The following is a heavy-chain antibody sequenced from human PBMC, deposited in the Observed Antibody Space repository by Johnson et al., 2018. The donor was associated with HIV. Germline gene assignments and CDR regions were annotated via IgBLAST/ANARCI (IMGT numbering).Heavy chain of an antibody. CDR2: ISYDGSNK. Sequence: QVQLVESGGGVVQPGRSLRLSCAASGFTFSSYAMHWVRQAPGKGLEWVAVISYDGSNKYYADSVKGRFTISRDNSKNTLFLQMNSLRAEDTAVYYCARGTLNAFDTWGQGTVVTVSS. CDR1: GFTFSSYA. J-gene: IGHJ3*02. V-gene: IGHV3-30*04. D-gene: IGHD1-1*01. CDR3: ARGTLNAFDT.